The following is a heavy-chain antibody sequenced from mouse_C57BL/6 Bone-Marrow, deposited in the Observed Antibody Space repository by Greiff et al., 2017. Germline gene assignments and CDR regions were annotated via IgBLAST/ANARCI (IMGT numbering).Heavy chain of an antibody. Sequence: VQLQPSGAELVKPGASVKLSCKASGYTFTSYWMQWVKQRPGQGLEWIGEIDPSDSYTNYNQKFKGKATLTVDTSSSTAYMQLSSLTSEDSAVYYCAREDYWHWYFDVWGTGTTVTVSS. CDR2: IDPSDSYT. J-gene: IGHJ1*03. D-gene: IGHD2-13*01. V-gene: IGHV1-50*01. CDR3: AREDYWHWYFDV. CDR1: GYTFTSYW.